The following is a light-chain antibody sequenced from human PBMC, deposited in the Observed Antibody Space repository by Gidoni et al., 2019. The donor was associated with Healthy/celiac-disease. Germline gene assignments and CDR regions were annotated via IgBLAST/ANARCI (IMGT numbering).Light chain of an antibody. J-gene: IGKJ4*01. CDR3: QQYGSSPELT. CDR2: GAS. V-gene: IGKV3-20*01. CDR1: QSVSSSY. Sequence: EIVLTQSPGTLSLSPGERATLSCRASQSVSSSYLAWYQQKPGTAPRLLIYGASSRATGIPDRFSGSGSGTDFTLTISRLEPEDFAVYYCQQYGSSPELTFXGXTKVEIK.